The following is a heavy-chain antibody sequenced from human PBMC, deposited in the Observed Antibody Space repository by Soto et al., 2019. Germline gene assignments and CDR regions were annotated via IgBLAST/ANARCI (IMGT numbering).Heavy chain of an antibody. CDR2: ISSSSSTI. J-gene: IGHJ6*03. V-gene: IGHV3-48*01. Sequence: GGSLRLSCAASGFTFSSYSMNWVRQAPGKGLEWVSYISSSSSTIYYADSVKGRFTISRDNAKNSLYLQMNSLRAEDTAVYYCARDLAAAGIMDVWGKGTTVTVSS. CDR3: ARDLAAAGIMDV. D-gene: IGHD6-13*01. CDR1: GFTFSSYS.